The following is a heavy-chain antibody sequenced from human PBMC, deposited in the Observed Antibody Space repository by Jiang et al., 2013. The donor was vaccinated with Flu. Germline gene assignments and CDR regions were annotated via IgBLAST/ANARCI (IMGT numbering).Heavy chain of an antibody. Sequence: GAEVKKPGESLKISCKGSGYSFTSYWIGWVRQMPGKGLEWMGIIYPGDSDTRYSPSFQGQVTISADKSISTAYLQWSSLKASDTAMYYCARLFEGTTVTTVPLDAFDIWGQGTMVTVSS. D-gene: IGHD4-17*01. CDR3: ARLFEGTTVTTVPLDAFDI. V-gene: IGHV5-51*01. CDR2: IYPGDSDT. J-gene: IGHJ3*02. CDR1: GYSFTSYW.